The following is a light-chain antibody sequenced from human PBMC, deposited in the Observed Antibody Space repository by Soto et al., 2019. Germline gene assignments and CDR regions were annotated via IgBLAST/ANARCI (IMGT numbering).Light chain of an antibody. CDR2: RND. Sequence: QSVLTQPPSASGTPGQRVTISCSGSSSNIGSNYVYWYRHLPGTAPNVLIYRNDERPSGVPDRFSGSKSGSSASLAISGLRSEDEADYYCSAWDDSLSGPVFGRGTKLTVL. CDR3: SAWDDSLSGPV. V-gene: IGLV1-47*01. CDR1: SSNIGSNY. J-gene: IGLJ3*02.